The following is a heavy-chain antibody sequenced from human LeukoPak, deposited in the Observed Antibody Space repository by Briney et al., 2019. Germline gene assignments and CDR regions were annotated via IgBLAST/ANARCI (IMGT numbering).Heavy chain of an antibody. J-gene: IGHJ2*01. D-gene: IGHD2-15*01. V-gene: IGHV1-46*01. Sequence: ASVKVSCKASGYTFTSYYMHWLRQAPGQGLEWMGIINPSGGSTSYAQKFQGRVTMTRDTSTSTVYMELSSLRSEDTAVYYCARDGYCSGGSCYRWYFDLWGRGTLVTVSS. CDR2: INPSGGST. CDR3: ARDGYCSGGSCYRWYFDL. CDR1: GYTFTSYY.